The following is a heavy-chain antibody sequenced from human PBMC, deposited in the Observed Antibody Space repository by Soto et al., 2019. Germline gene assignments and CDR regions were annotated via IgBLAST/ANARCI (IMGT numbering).Heavy chain of an antibody. Sequence: QVQLVESGGGVVQPERSLRLSCVASGFTFSNYAMHWVRQARGTGLEWVAVISNDGSNPYYADSVKGRFTISRDNSKNTLYLQMNSLRPEDTAVYYCARTGYDSSGYFVEYYFDYWGQGTLVTVSS. CDR1: GFTFSNYA. CDR2: ISNDGSNP. V-gene: IGHV3-30-3*01. CDR3: ARTGYDSSGYFVEYYFDY. D-gene: IGHD3-22*01. J-gene: IGHJ4*02.